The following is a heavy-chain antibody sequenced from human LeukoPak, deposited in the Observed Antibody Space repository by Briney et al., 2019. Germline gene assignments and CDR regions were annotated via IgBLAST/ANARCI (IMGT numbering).Heavy chain of an antibody. D-gene: IGHD6-19*01. CDR3: AKVNSAWYTDAFDI. J-gene: IGHJ3*02. CDR1: GFTFSSYA. V-gene: IGHV3-23*01. Sequence: GGSLRLPCAASGFTFSSYAMSWVRQAPGKGLEWVSGISHSGGSTYYADSVKGRFTISRDNSKNTLFLQMNSLRGEDTAVYYCAKVNSAWYTDAFDIWGQGAMVTVSS. CDR2: ISHSGGST.